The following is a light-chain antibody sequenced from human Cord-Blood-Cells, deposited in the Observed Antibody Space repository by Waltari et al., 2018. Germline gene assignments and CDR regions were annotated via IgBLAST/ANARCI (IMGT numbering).Light chain of an antibody. Sequence: EILSLPYPATLSLSPGGQATLTCRASQSVSSYLAWYQQKPGQAPRLLIYDASNRATGIPARFSGSGSGTDFTLTISSLEPEDFAVYYCQQRSNWPPVTFGQGTRLEIK. CDR1: QSVSSY. CDR3: QQRSNWPPVT. V-gene: IGKV3-11*01. CDR2: DAS. J-gene: IGKJ5*01.